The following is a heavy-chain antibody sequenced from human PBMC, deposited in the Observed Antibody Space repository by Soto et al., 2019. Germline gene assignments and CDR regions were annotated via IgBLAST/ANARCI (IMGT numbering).Heavy chain of an antibody. CDR2: VSPPFRTS. CDR1: GVSFNNNG. V-gene: IGHV1-69*01. CDR3: ARVLYYGSGSYSPYGMDV. D-gene: IGHD3-10*01. J-gene: IGHJ6*02. Sequence: QVQLVQSGAEVKKPGSSVKVSCKTSGVSFNNNGIGWVRQAPGHGLDWMGGVSPPFRTSNYARKFQGRISITAHASTGTVNMELSSLTSEDTAQYYCARVLYYGSGSYSPYGMDVWGQGTTVTVSS.